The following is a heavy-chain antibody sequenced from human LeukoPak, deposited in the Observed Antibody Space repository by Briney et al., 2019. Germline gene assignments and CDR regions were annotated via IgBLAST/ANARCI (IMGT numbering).Heavy chain of an antibody. CDR1: GFTLSKYW. Sequence: GGSLRLSCAASGFTLSKYWMLWVRQAPGKGLESVSRINTDGTVTTYADSVKGRFTVSRDNADNTIFLQMNSVRDEDTAVYYCATKQWLAPPPDSWGQGTPVTVSS. J-gene: IGHJ4*02. D-gene: IGHD6-19*01. V-gene: IGHV3-74*01. CDR2: INTDGTVT. CDR3: ATKQWLAPPPDS.